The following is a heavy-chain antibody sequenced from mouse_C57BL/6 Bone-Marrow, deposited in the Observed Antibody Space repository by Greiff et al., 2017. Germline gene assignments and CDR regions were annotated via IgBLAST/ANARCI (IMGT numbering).Heavy chain of an antibody. CDR2: SRNKANDYKT. Sequence: EVQRVESGGGLVQSGRSLRLSCATSGFTFSDFYMEWVRQAPGKGLEWIAASRNKANDYKTEYSASVKGRFIVSRDTSQSILYLQMNALRAEDTAIYYCARDACLMYWYFDVWGTGTTVTVSS. V-gene: IGHV7-1*01. CDR3: ARDACLMYWYFDV. CDR1: GFTFSDFY. J-gene: IGHJ1*03.